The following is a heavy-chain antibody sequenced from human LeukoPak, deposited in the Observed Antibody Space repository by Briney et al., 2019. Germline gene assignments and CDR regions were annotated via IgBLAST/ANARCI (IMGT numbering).Heavy chain of an antibody. D-gene: IGHD3-22*01. CDR2: IIPIFGTA. V-gene: IGHV1-69*13. CDR1: GGTFSSYA. CDR3: ARDQYYDSSGSDAFDI. Sequence: ASVKVSCKASGGTFSSYAISWVRQAPGQGLEWMGGIIPIFGTANYAQKFQGRVTITADESTSTAYMELSSLRSEDTAVYYCARDQYYDSSGSDAFDIWGQGTMVTVSS. J-gene: IGHJ3*02.